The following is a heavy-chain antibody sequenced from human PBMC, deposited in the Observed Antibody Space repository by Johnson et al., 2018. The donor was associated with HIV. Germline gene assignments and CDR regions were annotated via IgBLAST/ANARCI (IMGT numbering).Heavy chain of an antibody. CDR3: ARGGVIHDAFDI. CDR2: IYSGGST. Sequence: VQLVESGGGVVRPGGSLRLACAATGFTFDDYGMSWVRQAPGKGLEWVSVIYSGGSTYYADSVKGRFTISRDNSKNSLYLQMNSLRAEDTAVYYCARGGVIHDAFDIWGQGTMVTLSS. CDR1: GFTFDDYG. J-gene: IGHJ3*02. D-gene: IGHD3-3*01. V-gene: IGHV3-20*04.